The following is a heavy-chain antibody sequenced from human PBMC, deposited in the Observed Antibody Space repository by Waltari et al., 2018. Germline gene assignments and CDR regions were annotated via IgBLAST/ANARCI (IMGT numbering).Heavy chain of an antibody. D-gene: IGHD3-10*01. CDR2: IYYRGST. CDR3: ARLHFNMVRGVIFDYFDY. J-gene: IGHJ4*02. CDR1: GGSIRSSSYY. V-gene: IGHV4-39*01. Sequence: QLQLQASGPGLVKPSETLSLTCTVSGGSIRSSSYYWGWIRQPPGKGLEWIGSIYYRGSTYYNPSLKSRVTISVDTSKNQFSLKLSSVTAADTAVYYCARLHFNMVRGVIFDYFDYWGQGTLVTVSS.